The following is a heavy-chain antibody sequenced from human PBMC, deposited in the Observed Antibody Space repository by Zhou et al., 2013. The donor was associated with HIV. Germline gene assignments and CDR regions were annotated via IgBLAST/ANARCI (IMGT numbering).Heavy chain of an antibody. CDR2: INPSTSHT. CDR3: ARDPSPGHYYFDY. Sequence: QVQLVQSGAEVKKPGASVKVSCKASGYTLTTSDLHWVRQASGQGLEWMGWINPSTSHTTYAQNFQGRVTITADESTSTAYMELSSLRSEDTAVYYCARDPSPGHYYFDYWGQGTLVTVSS. CDR1: GYTLTTSD. D-gene: IGHD3-10*01. J-gene: IGHJ4*02. V-gene: IGHV1-8*01.